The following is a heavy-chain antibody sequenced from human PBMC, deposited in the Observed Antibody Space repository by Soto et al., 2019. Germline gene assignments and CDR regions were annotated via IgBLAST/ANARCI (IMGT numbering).Heavy chain of an antibody. Sequence: PGGSLRLSCAASGFTFITYGMHWVRQAPGKGLEWVAVIWYDGSKKYYADSVKGRFTISRDNSKNTLYLQMNSLRVDDTAVYYCARDYYGSGSQYNPLDYWGQGTLVTVS. CDR3: ARDYYGSGSQYNPLDY. D-gene: IGHD3-10*01. CDR2: IWYDGSKK. V-gene: IGHV3-33*01. CDR1: GFTFITYG. J-gene: IGHJ4*02.